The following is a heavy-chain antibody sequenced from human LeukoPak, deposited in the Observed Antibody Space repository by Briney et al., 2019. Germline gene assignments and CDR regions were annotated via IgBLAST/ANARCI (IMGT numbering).Heavy chain of an antibody. D-gene: IGHD5-24*01. Sequence: GESLKISCKGSGYSFTSYWIGWVRQMPGKGLEWMGIIYPGDSDTRYSPSFQGQVTISADKSISTAYLQWSSLKASDTAMYYCARHRGREMATTDSDYWGQGTLVTVSS. CDR1: GYSFTSYW. CDR2: IYPGDSDT. V-gene: IGHV5-51*01. CDR3: ARHRGREMATTDSDY. J-gene: IGHJ4*02.